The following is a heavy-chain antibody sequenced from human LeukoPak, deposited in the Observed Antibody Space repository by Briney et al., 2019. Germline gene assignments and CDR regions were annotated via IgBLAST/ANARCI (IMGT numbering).Heavy chain of an antibody. D-gene: IGHD3-22*01. CDR1: GGSISSSSYY. CDR2: IYYSGST. CDR3: ARESSGYYLNPFDT. V-gene: IGHV4-39*07. Sequence: SETLSLTCTATGGSISSSSYYWGWIRQPPGKGLEWIGSIYYSGSTYYNPSLKSRVTISVDTSKNQFSLKLSSVTAADTAVYYCARESSGYYLNPFDTWGQGTLVTVSS. J-gene: IGHJ5*02.